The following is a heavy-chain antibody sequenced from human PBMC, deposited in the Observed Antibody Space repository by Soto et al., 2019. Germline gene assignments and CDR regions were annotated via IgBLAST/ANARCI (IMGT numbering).Heavy chain of an antibody. V-gene: IGHV1-8*01. CDR3: ARERNWFDP. Sequence: ASVKVSCKASGYTFTNYVMHWVRQAPGQGLEWMGWMNPNSGNTAYAQKFQGRVTMTRNTSISTAYMELSSLRSEDTAVYYCARERNWFDPWGQGTLVTVSS. CDR2: MNPNSGNT. CDR1: GYTFTNYV. J-gene: IGHJ5*02.